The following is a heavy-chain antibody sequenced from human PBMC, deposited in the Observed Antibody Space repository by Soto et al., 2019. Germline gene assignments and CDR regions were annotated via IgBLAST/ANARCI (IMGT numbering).Heavy chain of an antibody. CDR2: ISSSSSYI. CDR1: GFTFSSYS. CDR3: ARDSRQWLVPDY. D-gene: IGHD6-19*01. Sequence: PGGSLRLSCAASGFTFSSYSMNWVRQAPGKGLEWVSSISSSSSYIYYADSVKGRFTISRDNAKNSLYLQMNSLRAEDTAVYYCARDSRQWLVPDYWGQGTLVTVSS. J-gene: IGHJ4*02. V-gene: IGHV3-21*01.